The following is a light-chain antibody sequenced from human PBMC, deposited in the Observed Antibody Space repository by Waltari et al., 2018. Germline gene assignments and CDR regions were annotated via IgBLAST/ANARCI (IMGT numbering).Light chain of an antibody. J-gene: IGKJ2*01. Sequence: DIQMTQSPSSLSASVGDRVTITCRASQRIKNYLNWYQQKPGKAPKLLIYAASSLQSGVPSRFSGSGSGTDFTLTISSLQLEDFVTYYCQQSYRTYTFGQGTKLEIK. V-gene: IGKV1-39*01. CDR3: QQSYRTYT. CDR2: AAS. CDR1: QRIKNY.